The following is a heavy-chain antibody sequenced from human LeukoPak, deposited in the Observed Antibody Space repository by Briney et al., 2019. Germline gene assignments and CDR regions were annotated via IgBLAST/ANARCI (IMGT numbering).Heavy chain of an antibody. CDR1: GYTFINYG. CDR2: ISPYNNDT. Sequence: ASVTVSCKASGYTFINYGFTWVRQAPGQGLEWMGWISPYNNDTRYAQNFQGRVTLTTDTSSSTAYLELRSLRFDDTAIYYCARKVFYDLETGYGWFDSWGQGTLVTVSS. V-gene: IGHV1-18*01. D-gene: IGHD5/OR15-5a*01. CDR3: ARKVFYDLETGYGWFDS. J-gene: IGHJ5*01.